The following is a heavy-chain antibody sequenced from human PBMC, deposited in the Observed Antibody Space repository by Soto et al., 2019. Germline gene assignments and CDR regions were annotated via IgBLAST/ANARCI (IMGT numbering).Heavy chain of an antibody. CDR3: ARGGYCSSTSCYIDY. V-gene: IGHV4-30-2*01. CDR1: GGSFSGYS. D-gene: IGHD2-2*02. J-gene: IGHJ4*02. CDR2: IYHSGST. Sequence: PSETLSLTCAVYGGSFSGYSWSWIRQPPGKGLEWIGYIYHSGSTYYNPSLKSRVTISVDRSKNQFSLKLSSVTAADTAVYYCARGGYCSSTSCYIDYWGQGTLVTVSS.